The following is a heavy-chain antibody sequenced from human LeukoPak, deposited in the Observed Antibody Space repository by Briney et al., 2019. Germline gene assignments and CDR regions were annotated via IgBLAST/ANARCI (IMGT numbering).Heavy chain of an antibody. Sequence: PSETLFLTCTVSGGSISSSSYYWGWIRQPPGKGLEWIGSIYYSGSTYYNPSLKSRVTISVDTSKNQFSLKLSSVTAADTAVYYCASIGYCSSNSCYLFDYWGQGTLVTVSS. CDR2: IYYSGST. J-gene: IGHJ4*02. V-gene: IGHV4-39*07. CDR3: ASIGYCSSNSCYLFDY. CDR1: GGSISSSSYY. D-gene: IGHD2-2*01.